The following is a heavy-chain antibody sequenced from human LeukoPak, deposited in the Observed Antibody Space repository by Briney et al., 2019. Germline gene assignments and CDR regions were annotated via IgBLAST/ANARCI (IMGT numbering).Heavy chain of an antibody. CDR2: IHYSGST. CDR3: ARSSYYDMDV. V-gene: IGHV4-59*01. J-gene: IGHJ6*02. CDR1: GGSISSYY. Sequence: SETLSLTCTVPGGSISSYYWSWIRQPPGKGLEWIGYIHYSGSTNYNPSLKSRVTISIDTSKNQFSLKLSSVTAADTAVYYCARSSYYDMDVWGQGTTVTVSS.